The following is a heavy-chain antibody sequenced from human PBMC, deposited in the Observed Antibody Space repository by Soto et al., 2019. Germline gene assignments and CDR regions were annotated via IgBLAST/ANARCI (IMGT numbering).Heavy chain of an antibody. CDR1: GGSISGRGYY. J-gene: IGHJ5*02. V-gene: IGHV4-39*01. CDR3: ATSNWFDP. CDR2: IYYSGST. Sequence: QLQLQESGPGLVKPSETLSLTCTVSGGSISGRGYYWGWIRQPPGKGLEWIGTIYYSGSTYYNPSLTSRVTISVDTSKHQFSLKLRSVTAADTAVYYCATSNWFDPWGQGTLVTVSS.